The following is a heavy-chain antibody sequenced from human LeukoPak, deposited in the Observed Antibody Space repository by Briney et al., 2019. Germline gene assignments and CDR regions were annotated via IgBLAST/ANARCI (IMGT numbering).Heavy chain of an antibody. CDR2: INHSGST. D-gene: IGHD2-8*01. J-gene: IGHJ4*02. V-gene: IGHV4-34*01. Sequence: SETLSLTCAVYGGSFSGYYWSWIRQPPGKGLEWIGEINHSGSTNYNPSLKRRVTISVDTSKNQFSLKLSSVTAADTAVYYCANLRSYCTNGVCQYYFDYWGQGTLVTVSS. CDR3: ANLRSYCTNGVCQYYFDY. CDR1: GGSFSGYY.